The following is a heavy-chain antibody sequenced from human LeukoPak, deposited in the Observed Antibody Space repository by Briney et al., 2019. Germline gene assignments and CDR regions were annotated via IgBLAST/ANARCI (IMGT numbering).Heavy chain of an antibody. CDR2: IREDAGST. J-gene: IGHJ4*02. CDR3: ARVWAWGSGNYFDN. Sequence: GGSLRLSCAASGFTFDAFGMTWVRQVPGKGLEWVSAIREDAGSTGYADSVKGRFTISRDNAKNSLYLQMNSLRVEDTALYYCARVWAWGSGNYFDNWGQGTLVTVSS. D-gene: IGHD7-27*01. V-gene: IGHV3-20*04. CDR1: GFTFDAFG.